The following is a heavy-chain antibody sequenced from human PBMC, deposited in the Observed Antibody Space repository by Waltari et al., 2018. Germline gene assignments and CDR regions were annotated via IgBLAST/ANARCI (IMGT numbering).Heavy chain of an antibody. CDR3: ARDRRVGANSGGMDV. Sequence: QVQLVQSGAEVKKPGASVKVSCKASGYTFTSYYMHWVRQAPGQGLEWMGIINPSGGSTSYAQKFQGRVTMTRDTSTSTVYMELSSLRSEDTAVYYCARDRRVGANSGGMDVWGQGTTVTVSS. J-gene: IGHJ6*02. D-gene: IGHD1-26*01. CDR1: GYTFTSYY. V-gene: IGHV1-46*01. CDR2: INPSGGST.